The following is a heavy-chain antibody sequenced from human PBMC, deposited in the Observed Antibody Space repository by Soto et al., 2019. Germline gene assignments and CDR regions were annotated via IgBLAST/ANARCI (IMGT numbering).Heavy chain of an antibody. CDR3: ARGDIVVVPAARANWFDP. CDR2: IYYSGST. CDR1: GGSISSGGYY. V-gene: IGHV4-31*03. D-gene: IGHD2-2*01. J-gene: IGHJ5*02. Sequence: SETLSLTCTASGGSISSGGYYWSWIRQHPGKGLEWIGYIYYSGSTYYNPSLKSRVTISVDTSKNQFSLKLSSVTAADTAVYYCARGDIVVVPAARANWFDPWGQGTLVTVSS.